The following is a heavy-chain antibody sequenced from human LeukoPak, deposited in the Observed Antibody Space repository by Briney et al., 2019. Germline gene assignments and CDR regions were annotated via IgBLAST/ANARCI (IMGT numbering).Heavy chain of an antibody. V-gene: IGHV1-2*02. J-gene: IGHJ6*03. CDR2: INPNNGGT. CDR1: GYTFTAHY. D-gene: IGHD3-3*01. CDR3: ARQLEEGYYYYMDV. Sequence: ASVKVSCKASGYTFTAHYMHWVRQAPGQGLEWMGWINPNNGGTNYAQKVQGRVTMTRDTSISTGYMEVSRLRSDDTAVYYCARQLEEGYYYYMDVWGKGTTVTVSS.